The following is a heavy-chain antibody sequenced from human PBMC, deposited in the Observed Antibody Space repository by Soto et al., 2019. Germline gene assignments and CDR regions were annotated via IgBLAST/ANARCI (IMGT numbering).Heavy chain of an antibody. J-gene: IGHJ4*02. D-gene: IGHD6-13*01. Sequence: QVQLVQSGAEVKKPGASVKVSCKASGYTFTSYAISWVRQAPGQGLEWMGWISAYNGNTNYAQKLQGRVTMTTDTSTTRACKGQRSLTSDDTAVVYSTRAAAAGLNDYWGQGTLVTVSS. V-gene: IGHV1-18*01. CDR2: ISAYNGNT. CDR1: GYTFTSYA. CDR3: TRAAAAGLNDY.